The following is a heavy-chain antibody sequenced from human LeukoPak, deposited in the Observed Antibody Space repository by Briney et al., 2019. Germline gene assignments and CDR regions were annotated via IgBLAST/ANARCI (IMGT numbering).Heavy chain of an antibody. V-gene: IGHV3-33*01. D-gene: IGHD4-17*01. CDR1: GFTFSSCG. CDR2: IWYDGSNK. Sequence: GGSLRLSCAASGFTFSSCGMHWCRQAPGKGLEWGAVIWYDGSNKYYADSVKGRFTISRDNSKNTLYLQMNSLRAEDTAVYYCARAWVTTEYYFDYWGQGTLVTVSS. CDR3: ARAWVTTEYYFDY. J-gene: IGHJ4*02.